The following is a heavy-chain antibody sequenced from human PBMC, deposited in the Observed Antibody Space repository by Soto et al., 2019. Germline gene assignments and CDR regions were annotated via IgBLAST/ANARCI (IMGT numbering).Heavy chain of an antibody. Sequence: QVQLQQWGAGLLKPSETLSLTCAVYGGSFSGFYWSWIRQPPGKGLEWIGEINDSGSINYNPSLKSRVAISVDTSKDQFSLNLTSVTAANTAQYYCARCLSVFGAVAKLDYWGQGTLVTVSS. CDR3: ARCLSVFGAVAKLDY. CDR1: GGSFSGFY. V-gene: IGHV4-34*01. D-gene: IGHD3-3*01. CDR2: INDSGSI. J-gene: IGHJ4*02.